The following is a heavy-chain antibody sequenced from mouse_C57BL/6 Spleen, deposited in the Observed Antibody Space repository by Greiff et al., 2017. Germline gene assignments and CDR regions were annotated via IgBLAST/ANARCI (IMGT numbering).Heavy chain of an antibody. Sequence: EVQLQQSGTVLARPGASVKMSCKTSGYTFTSYWMHWVKQRPGQGLEWIGAIYPGNSDTSYNQKFKGKAKLTAVTSASTAYMELSSLTNEDSAVYYCTGSSLGGRYFDVWGTGTTVTVSS. D-gene: IGHD4-1*01. CDR1: GYTFTSYW. CDR3: TGSSLGGRYFDV. J-gene: IGHJ1*03. V-gene: IGHV1-5*01. CDR2: IYPGNSDT.